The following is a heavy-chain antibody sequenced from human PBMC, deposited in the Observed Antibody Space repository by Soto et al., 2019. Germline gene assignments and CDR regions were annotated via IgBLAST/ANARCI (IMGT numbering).Heavy chain of an antibody. D-gene: IGHD5-12*01. CDR2: IYYSGST. Sequence: QVQLQESGPGLVKPSETLSLTCTVSGGSISSYSWSWIRQPPGKGLEWIGYIYYSGSTNYNPSLKSRVTTSVDTSKNQFSLKLSSVTAADTAVYYCAREGDGYNRHFDYWGKGTLVTVSS. CDR3: AREGDGYNRHFDY. V-gene: IGHV4-59*01. CDR1: GGSISSYS. J-gene: IGHJ4*02.